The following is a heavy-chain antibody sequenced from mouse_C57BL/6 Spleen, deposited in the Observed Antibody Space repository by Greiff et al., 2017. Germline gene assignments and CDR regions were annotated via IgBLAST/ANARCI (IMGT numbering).Heavy chain of an antibody. Sequence: VQLQQSGAELVRPGASVTLSCKASGYTFTDYEMHWVQQTPVHGLEWIGAIDPETGGTAYNQKFKGKAILTADKSSSTAYMELRSLTSEDSAVYYCTRAAGYYFDYWGQGTTLTVSS. CDR1: GYTFTDYE. D-gene: IGHD1-2*01. J-gene: IGHJ2*01. V-gene: IGHV1-15*01. CDR2: IDPETGGT. CDR3: TRAAGYYFDY.